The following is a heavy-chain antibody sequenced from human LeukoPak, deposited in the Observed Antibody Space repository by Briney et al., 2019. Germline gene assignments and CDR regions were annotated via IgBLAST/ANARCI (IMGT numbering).Heavy chain of an antibody. CDR3: ARASGYYYGDFDY. V-gene: IGHV4-39*07. Sequence: WIRQPPGKGLEWIGSVYYSGSTYYNPSLKSRVTISVDTSKNQFSLKLSSVTAADTAVYYCARASGYYYGDFDYWGQGTLVTVSS. D-gene: IGHD3-22*01. J-gene: IGHJ4*02. CDR2: VYYSGST.